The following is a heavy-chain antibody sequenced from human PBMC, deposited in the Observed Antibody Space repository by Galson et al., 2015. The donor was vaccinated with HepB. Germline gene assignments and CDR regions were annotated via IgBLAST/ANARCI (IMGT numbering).Heavy chain of an antibody. CDR1: GYTFNSYG. J-gene: IGHJ5*02. CDR3: ARETSGIAMTLLRWFDP. Sequence: SVKVSCKASGYTFNSYGISWVRQAPGQGLEWMGWISAYNGNTNYAQKLQGRVTMTTDKFTSTVYMELRSLRSDDTAMYYCARETSGIAMTLLRWFDPWGQGTLVTVSS. V-gene: IGHV1-18*01. CDR2: ISAYNGNT. D-gene: IGHD6-13*01.